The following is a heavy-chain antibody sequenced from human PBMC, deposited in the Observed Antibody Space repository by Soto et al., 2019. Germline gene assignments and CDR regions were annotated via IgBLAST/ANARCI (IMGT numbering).Heavy chain of an antibody. V-gene: IGHV1-69*13. D-gene: IGHD6-13*01. Sequence: SVKVSCTASGYTFTIYGISWVRQAPGQGLEWMGGIIPIFGTANYAQKFQGRVTITADESTSTAYMELSSLRSEDTAVYYCARGTPPWQQLVRVWYYGMDVWGQGTTVTVSS. CDR3: ARGTPPWQQLVRVWYYGMDV. CDR2: IIPIFGTA. CDR1: GYTFTIYG. J-gene: IGHJ6*02.